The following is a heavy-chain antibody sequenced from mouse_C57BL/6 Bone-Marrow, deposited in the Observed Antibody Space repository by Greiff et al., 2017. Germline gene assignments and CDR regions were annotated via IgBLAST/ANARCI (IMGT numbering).Heavy chain of an antibody. Sequence: VQRVESGPGLVQPSQSLSITCTVSGFSLTSYGVHWVRQSPGKGLEWLGVIWSGGSTDYNAAFISRLSISKDNSKSQVFFKMNSLQADDAAIYYCARTYDYDDEGLFDYWGQGTTLTVSS. CDR3: ARTYDYDDEGLFDY. CDR1: GFSLTSYG. J-gene: IGHJ2*01. D-gene: IGHD2-4*01. V-gene: IGHV2-2*01. CDR2: IWSGGST.